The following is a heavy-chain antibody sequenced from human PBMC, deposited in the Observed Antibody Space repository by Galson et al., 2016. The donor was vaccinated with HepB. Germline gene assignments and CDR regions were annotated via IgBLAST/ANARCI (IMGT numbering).Heavy chain of an antibody. CDR3: ASPYCSDGDCYDNWFDP. CDR1: GVSISNSKYY. J-gene: IGHJ5*02. Sequence: SETLSLTCNVSGVSISNSKYYWGWFRQSPGKGLEWIGSVYQTGDSYYSPSLKNRVTISSDTSKNQFSLRLTLVTAADPAVYYFASPYCSDGDCYDNWFDPWGQGTLVTVAS. V-gene: IGHV4-39*01. D-gene: IGHD2-21*02. CDR2: VYQTGDS.